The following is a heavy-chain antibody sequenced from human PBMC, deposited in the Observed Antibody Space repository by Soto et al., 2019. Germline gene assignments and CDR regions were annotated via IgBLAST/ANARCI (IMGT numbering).Heavy chain of an antibody. Sequence: EVQLVESGGGLVQPGESLRLSCVASGFSFSMYWMSWVRQAPGKGLEWVARIKQDGGEKYYVDSVKGRFTISRDNAKNSVFLQMHSVRAEDAALYYCVRDQLILPADYFYYGVDVWGQGTTVTVSS. J-gene: IGHJ6*02. CDR1: GFSFSMYW. D-gene: IGHD3-9*01. CDR2: IKQDGGEK. CDR3: VRDQLILPADYFYYGVDV. V-gene: IGHV3-7*03.